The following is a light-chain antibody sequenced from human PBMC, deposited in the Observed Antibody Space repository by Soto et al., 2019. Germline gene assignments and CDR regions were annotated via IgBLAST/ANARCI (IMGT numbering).Light chain of an antibody. CDR1: KSVSSY. J-gene: IGKJ4*01. CDR3: HQPSNWPRT. Sequence: EIVLTQSPATLSLSPGEIATLSCRASKSVSSYLAWYQQKPGQAPRVLIYDASNRSTGIPPRFSDSGSWTRFTISLSSREPEDFAVYYCHQPSNWPRTFCEDTKVEIK. CDR2: DAS. V-gene: IGKV3-11*01.